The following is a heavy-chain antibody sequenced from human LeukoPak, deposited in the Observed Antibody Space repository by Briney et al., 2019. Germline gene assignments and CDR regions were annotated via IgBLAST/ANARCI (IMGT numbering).Heavy chain of an antibody. Sequence: ASVKVSCKVSGYTLTELSMHWVRQAPGKGLEWMGGFDPEDGETIYAQKFQGRVTMTEDTSTDTAYMELSSLRSEDTAVYYCATAPPGITGTTTLVFDYWGQGTLVTVSS. V-gene: IGHV1-24*01. CDR1: GYTLTELS. CDR3: ATAPPGITGTTTLVFDY. D-gene: IGHD1-7*01. CDR2: FDPEDGET. J-gene: IGHJ4*02.